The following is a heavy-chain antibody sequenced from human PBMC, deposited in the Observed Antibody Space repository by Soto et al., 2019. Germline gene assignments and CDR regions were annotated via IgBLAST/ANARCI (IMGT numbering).Heavy chain of an antibody. CDR2: IKSKTDGGTT. V-gene: IGHV3-15*01. Sequence: TGGSLRLSCAASGFTFSNAWMSWVRQAPGKGLEWVGRIKSKTDGGTTDYAAPVKGRFTISREDSKNTLYLQMNSLQTEYTAVYYCTTDEGYSGYDCFDYWGQGTLVTVSS. CDR1: GFTFSNAW. J-gene: IGHJ4*02. D-gene: IGHD5-12*01. CDR3: TTDEGYSGYDCFDY.